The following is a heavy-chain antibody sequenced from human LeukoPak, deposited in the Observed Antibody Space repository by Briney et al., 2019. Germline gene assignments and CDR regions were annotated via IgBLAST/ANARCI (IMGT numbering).Heavy chain of an antibody. CDR2: ISSSGSTI. CDR3: AKDISSVVYCYMDV. Sequence: GGSLRLSCAASGFTFSDYYMSWIRQAPGKGLEWVSYISSSGSTIYYADAVKGRFTISRDNAKNSLYLQMNSLRAEDTALYYCAKDISSVVYCYMDVWGKGTTVTVSS. V-gene: IGHV3-11*01. D-gene: IGHD2-21*01. J-gene: IGHJ6*03. CDR1: GFTFSDYY.